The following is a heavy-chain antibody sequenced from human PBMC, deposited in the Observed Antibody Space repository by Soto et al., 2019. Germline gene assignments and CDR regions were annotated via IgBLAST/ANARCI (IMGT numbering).Heavy chain of an antibody. V-gene: IGHV3-30-3*01. CDR2: ISYDGSNK. CDR3: ARDLVAVVAATPELGY. Sequence: GGSLRLSCAASGFTFSSYAMHWVRQAPGKGLEWVAVISYDGSNKYYADSVKGRFTISRDNSKNTLYLQMNSLRAEDTAVYYCARDLVAVVAATPELGYWGQGTLVTVSS. CDR1: GFTFSSYA. D-gene: IGHD2-15*01. J-gene: IGHJ4*02.